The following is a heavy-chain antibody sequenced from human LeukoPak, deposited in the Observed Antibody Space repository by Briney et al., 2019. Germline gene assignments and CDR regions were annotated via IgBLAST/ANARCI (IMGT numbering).Heavy chain of an antibody. V-gene: IGHV3-23*01. Sequence: PGGSLRLSCAASGFTFSSYAMSWVRQASGKGLEWVSAISGSGGSTYYADSVKGRFTISRDNSKNTLYLQMNSPRAEDTAVYYCAKAPRGYSSSWYYFDYWGQGTLVTVSS. D-gene: IGHD6-13*01. CDR1: GFTFSSYA. CDR2: ISGSGGST. J-gene: IGHJ4*02. CDR3: AKAPRGYSSSWYYFDY.